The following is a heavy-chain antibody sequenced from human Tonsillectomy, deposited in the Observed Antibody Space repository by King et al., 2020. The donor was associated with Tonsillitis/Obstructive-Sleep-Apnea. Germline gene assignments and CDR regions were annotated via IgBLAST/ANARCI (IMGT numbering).Heavy chain of an antibody. Sequence: QVQLQESGPGLVKPSETLSLTCTVSGASMSYYFWSWIRQPPGKGLELVGYIYYSGGTNYNPSLKSRVTISVDTSKSQFSLKLGSVTAADTAVYYCARGVPYQRLYYYMDVWGKGTTVTVSS. J-gene: IGHJ6*03. CDR3: ARGVPYQRLYYYMDV. CDR1: GASMSYYF. D-gene: IGHD2-2*01. CDR2: IYYSGGT. V-gene: IGHV4-59*01.